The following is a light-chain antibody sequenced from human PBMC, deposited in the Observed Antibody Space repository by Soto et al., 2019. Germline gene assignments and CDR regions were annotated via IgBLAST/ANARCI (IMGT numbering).Light chain of an antibody. Sequence: EIVLTQSPGTLSVSPGERATLSCRASQSVRSSSLAWYQQKPGQAPRLLIYGASRRATGIPDRFSGSGSRTDFNLTISRLEPYDPAVYFCQQYDRSPPLVSFGPGTKVYIK. V-gene: IGKV3-20*01. CDR1: QSVRSSS. CDR2: GAS. J-gene: IGKJ3*01. CDR3: QQYDRSPPLVS.